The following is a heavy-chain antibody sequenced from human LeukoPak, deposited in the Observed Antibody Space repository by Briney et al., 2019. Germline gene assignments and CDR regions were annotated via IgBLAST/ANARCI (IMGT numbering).Heavy chain of an antibody. CDR3: AKGGYCSSTSCYQLDY. D-gene: IGHD2-2*03. Sequence: PGGSLRLSCAASGFTFSSYGMHWVRQAPGKGLEWVAFIWYDGSNTYYADSVKGRFTISRDNSKNTLYLQMNSLRAEATAVYYCAKGGYCSSTSCYQLDYWGQGTLVTVSS. CDR1: GFTFSSYG. V-gene: IGHV3-30*02. CDR2: IWYDGSNT. J-gene: IGHJ4*02.